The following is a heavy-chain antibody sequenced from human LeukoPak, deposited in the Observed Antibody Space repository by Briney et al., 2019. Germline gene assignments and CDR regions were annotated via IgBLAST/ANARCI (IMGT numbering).Heavy chain of an antibody. CDR3: ARDDHPDYGDYAMTR. CDR1: GFTFSSYS. V-gene: IGHV3-21*01. Sequence: KAGGSLRLSCAASGFTFSSYSMNWVRQAPGKGLESVSSISSSSSYIYYADSVKGRFTISRDNSKNTLYLQMNSLRAEDTAVYYCARDDHPDYGDYAMTRWGQGTLVTVSS. J-gene: IGHJ4*02. D-gene: IGHD4-17*01. CDR2: ISSSSSYI.